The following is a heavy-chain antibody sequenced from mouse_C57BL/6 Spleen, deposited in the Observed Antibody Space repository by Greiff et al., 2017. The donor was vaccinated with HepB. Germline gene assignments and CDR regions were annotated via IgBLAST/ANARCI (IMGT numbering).Heavy chain of an antibody. D-gene: IGHD6-1*01. J-gene: IGHJ4*01. V-gene: IGHV1-76*01. CDR2: IYPGSGNT. Sequence: VQLQQSGAELVRPGASVKLSCKASGYTFTDYYINWVKQRPGQGLEWIARIYPGSGNTYYNEKFKGKATLTAEKSSSTAYMQLSSLTSEDSAVYFCARWSNLAMDYWGQGTSVTVSS. CDR1: GYTFTDYY. CDR3: ARWSNLAMDY.